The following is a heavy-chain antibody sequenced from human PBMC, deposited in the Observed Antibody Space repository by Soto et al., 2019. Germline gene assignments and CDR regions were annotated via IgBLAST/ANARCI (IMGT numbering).Heavy chain of an antibody. CDR3: TKEEGLFESWYSYFQH. CDR2: ISYDGSNK. Sequence: GGSLRLSCAASGFTFSSYGMHWVRQAPGKGLEWVAVISYDGSNKYYADSVKGRFTISRDNSKNTLYLQMNSLRAEDTAVYYCTKEEGLFESWYSYFQHWGQGTLVTVSS. V-gene: IGHV3-30*18. D-gene: IGHD6-13*01. J-gene: IGHJ1*01. CDR1: GFTFSSYG.